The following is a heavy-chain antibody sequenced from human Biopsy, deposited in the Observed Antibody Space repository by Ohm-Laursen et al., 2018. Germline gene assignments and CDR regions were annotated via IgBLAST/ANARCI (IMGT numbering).Heavy chain of an antibody. CDR3: ARDSRGGHLNTTLITGKNLDS. D-gene: IGHD3-16*01. Sequence: SETLSLTCAVTYGSISGHFWTRIRQSPGKGLEWIGYIYYTGSTNYNPSVKSRVTISVDTSKNQFSLKLNSVTAADTAVYFCARDSRGGHLNTTLITGKNLDSWGQGILVTVSS. CDR2: IYYTGST. CDR1: YGSISGHF. V-gene: IGHV4-59*11. J-gene: IGHJ4*02.